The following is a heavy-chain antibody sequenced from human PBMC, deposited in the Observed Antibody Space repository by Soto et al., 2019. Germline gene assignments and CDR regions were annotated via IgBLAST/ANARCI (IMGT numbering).Heavy chain of an antibody. V-gene: IGHV5-51*01. J-gene: IGHJ5*02. D-gene: IGHD2-2*01. Sequence: PGESLKISCKGSGYSFTSYWIGWLRQMPGKGLEWMGIIYPGDSDTRYSPSFQGQVTISADKSISTAYLQWSSLKASDTAMYYCARQARPAAKRANWFDPWGQGTLVTVSS. CDR2: IYPGDSDT. CDR3: ARQARPAAKRANWFDP. CDR1: GYSFTSYW.